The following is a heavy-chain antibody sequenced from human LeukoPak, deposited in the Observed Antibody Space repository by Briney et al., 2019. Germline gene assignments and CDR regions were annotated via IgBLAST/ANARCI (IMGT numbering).Heavy chain of an antibody. CDR1: GYTFTGYY. Sequence: ASVKVSCKASGYTFTGYYMHWVQQAPGQGLEWMGWINPNSGGTNYAQKFQGRVTMTRDTSISTAYMELSRLRSDDTAVYYCARGAPYSSSWGFDPWGQGTLVTVSS. D-gene: IGHD6-13*01. J-gene: IGHJ5*02. CDR2: INPNSGGT. V-gene: IGHV1-2*02. CDR3: ARGAPYSSSWGFDP.